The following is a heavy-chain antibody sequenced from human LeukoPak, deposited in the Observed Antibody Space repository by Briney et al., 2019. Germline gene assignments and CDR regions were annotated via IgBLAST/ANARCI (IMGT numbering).Heavy chain of an antibody. J-gene: IGHJ4*02. CDR3: ARRYCSSTSCTLDY. CDR2: ISSGGSTI. CDR1: GFTFSSYE. V-gene: IGHV3-48*03. Sequence: GGSLRLSCAASGFTFSSYEMNWGREAPGEGLEWVSYISSGGSTIYYADSVKGRFTISRDNAKNSLYLQVNSLRAEDTAVYYCARRYCSSTSCTLDYWGQGTLVTVSS. D-gene: IGHD2-2*01.